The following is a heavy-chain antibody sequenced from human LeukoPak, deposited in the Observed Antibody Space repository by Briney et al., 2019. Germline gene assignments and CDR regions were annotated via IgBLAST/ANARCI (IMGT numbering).Heavy chain of an antibody. J-gene: IGHJ5*02. V-gene: IGHV4-61*01. CDR3: ARGGSGWYSWFDP. D-gene: IGHD6-19*01. CDR2: IYSSGST. Sequence: SETLSLTCIVSGGSFSSGNYYWSWIRQPPGKGPEWIGYIYSSGSTNYNPSLKSRVTISVDTSKNQFSLMVSSVTAADTAVYYCARGGSGWYSWFDPWGQGTLVTVSS. CDR1: GGSFSSGNYY.